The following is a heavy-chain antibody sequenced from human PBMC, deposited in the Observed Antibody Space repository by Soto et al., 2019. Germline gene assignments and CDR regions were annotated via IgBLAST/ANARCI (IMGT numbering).Heavy chain of an antibody. CDR2: IYSTGNT. V-gene: IGHV4-39*01. CDR1: GGSITSSSY. Sequence: QLQLQESGPGLVKPSETLSLICTVSGGSITSSSYWGWIRQPPGKGLEWIGSIYSTGNTYYNPSLKGRVTISADTSKNQFSLNLSSVTAADTAVYYCRSSSRYSTDVWGQGTTVYVSS. J-gene: IGHJ6*02. CDR3: RSSSRYSTDV. D-gene: IGHD6-13*01.